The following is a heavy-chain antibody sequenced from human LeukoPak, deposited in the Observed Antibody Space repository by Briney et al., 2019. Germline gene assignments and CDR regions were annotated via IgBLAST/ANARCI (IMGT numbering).Heavy chain of an antibody. V-gene: IGHV3-21*01. CDR1: GFTFSSYS. Sequence: GGSLRLSCVASGFTFSSYSMNWVRQAPGKGLEWVSSISSSSSYIYYADSVKGRFTISRDNAKNSLYLQMNSLRAEDTAVYYCARDLRGQPYDYWGQGTLVTVSS. CDR3: ARDLRGQPYDY. D-gene: IGHD3-16*01. J-gene: IGHJ4*02. CDR2: ISSSSSYI.